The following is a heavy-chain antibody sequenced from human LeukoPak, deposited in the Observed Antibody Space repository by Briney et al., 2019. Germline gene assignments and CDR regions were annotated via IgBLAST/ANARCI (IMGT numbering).Heavy chain of an antibody. CDR3: ARETLASENFDY. CDR2: IRYDGSNK. V-gene: IGHV3-30*02. D-gene: IGHD1-26*01. CDR1: GFTFSSYD. J-gene: IGHJ4*02. Sequence: GGSLRLSCAASGFTFSSYDIHWVRQAPGKGLEWVAFIRYDGSNKYYADSVRGRFTISRDNSKNTLYLQMNSLRAEDTAVYYCARETLASENFDYWGQGTLVTVSS.